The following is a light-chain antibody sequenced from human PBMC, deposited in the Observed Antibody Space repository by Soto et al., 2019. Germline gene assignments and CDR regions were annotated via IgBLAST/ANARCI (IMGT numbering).Light chain of an antibody. J-gene: IGKJ1*01. CDR2: DAS. Sequence: DVQMTQSPSTLSASVGDRITLTCRASQSIGSFLAWYQQKPGKAPKLLMYDASSLESGVPSRFSGSGSGTEFTLTISSLQPDDFATYYCQPYSGYFSWTFGQGTKVHI. CDR3: QPYSGYFSWT. CDR1: QSIGSF. V-gene: IGKV1-5*01.